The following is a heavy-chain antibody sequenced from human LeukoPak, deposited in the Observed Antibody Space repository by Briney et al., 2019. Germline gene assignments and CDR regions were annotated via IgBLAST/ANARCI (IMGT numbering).Heavy chain of an antibody. CDR2: ISTDGSST. CDR3: ASYLTSIPSGMDV. V-gene: IGHV3-74*01. Sequence: GGSLRLSCAASGFTFSRYWMHWLRQAPGKGLVWVSRISTDGSSTTYADSVKGRFAISRDNGRNTLYLQMYSLRAEDTAVYYCASYLTSIPSGMDVWGQGTTVTVSS. CDR1: GFTFSRYW. D-gene: IGHD2/OR15-2a*01. J-gene: IGHJ6*02.